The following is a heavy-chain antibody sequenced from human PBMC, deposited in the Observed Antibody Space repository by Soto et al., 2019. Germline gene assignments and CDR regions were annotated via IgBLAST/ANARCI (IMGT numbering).Heavy chain of an antibody. CDR3: AKARKGGERYFDY. D-gene: IGHD1-26*01. CDR2: ISGSGGST. J-gene: IGHJ4*02. Sequence: GESLKISCAASGFTFSSYAMSWVRQAPGKGLEWVSAISGSGGSTYYADIVKGRFTISRDNSKNTLYRQMNSLRAEDTAVYYCAKARKGGERYFDYWGQGTLVTVSS. V-gene: IGHV3-23*01. CDR1: GFTFSSYA.